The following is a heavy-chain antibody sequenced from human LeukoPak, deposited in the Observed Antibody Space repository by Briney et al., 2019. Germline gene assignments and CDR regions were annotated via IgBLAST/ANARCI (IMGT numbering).Heavy chain of an antibody. D-gene: IGHD3-16*01. CDR3: AAWGSSGRGDY. V-gene: IGHV1-69*13. Sequence: ASVKVSFKASGGTFTIYAISWVRQAPGQGLEWMGGIIPIFGTANYAQKFQGRVTITADESTSTAYMELSSLRSEDTAAYYCAAWGSSGRGDYWGQGTLVTASS. J-gene: IGHJ4*02. CDR1: GGTFTIYA. CDR2: IIPIFGTA.